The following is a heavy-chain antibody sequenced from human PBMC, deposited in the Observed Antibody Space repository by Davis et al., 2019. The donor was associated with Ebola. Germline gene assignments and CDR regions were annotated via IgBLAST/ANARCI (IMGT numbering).Heavy chain of an antibody. J-gene: IGHJ4*02. Sequence: AASVKVSCKASEYTFTNYYMHWVRQAPGQGLEWMGMINPNDGRTIYAQKFQGRLAMTTDTPTSTVYMELRSLRSDDTAIYYCARDVSAIRAGSGWDYWGQGTLVTVSS. CDR3: ARDVSAIRAGSGWDY. CDR1: EYTFTNYY. D-gene: IGHD6-19*01. CDR2: INPNDGRT. V-gene: IGHV1-46*01.